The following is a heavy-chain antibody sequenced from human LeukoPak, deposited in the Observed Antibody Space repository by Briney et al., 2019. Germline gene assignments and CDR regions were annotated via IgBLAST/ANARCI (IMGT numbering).Heavy chain of an antibody. V-gene: IGHV3-21*04. Sequence: GGSLRLSCVASGFTFSDYAMHWVRQGPGKGLEWVSSISSSSSYIYYADSVKGRFTISRDNAKNSLYLQMDSLRVEDTAVYYCAKEGYYGSGSYPPDYWGQGTLVTVSS. CDR2: ISSSSSYI. CDR3: AKEGYYGSGSYPPDY. J-gene: IGHJ4*02. D-gene: IGHD3-10*01. CDR1: GFTFSDYA.